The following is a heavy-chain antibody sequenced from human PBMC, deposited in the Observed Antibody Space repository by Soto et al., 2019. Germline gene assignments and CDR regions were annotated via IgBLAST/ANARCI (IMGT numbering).Heavy chain of an antibody. CDR3: ARDKGVPAAIYYYYGMDV. CDR1: GFTFSDYY. CDR2: ISSSGSTI. V-gene: IGHV3-11*01. Sequence: PGGSLRLSFAASGFTFSDYYMSWIRQDPGKGLEWVSYISSSGSTIYYADSVKGRFTISRDNPKNSLYLQMNSLRAEDTAVYYCARDKGVPAAIYYYYGMDVWGQGTTVTFSS. J-gene: IGHJ6*02. D-gene: IGHD2-2*02.